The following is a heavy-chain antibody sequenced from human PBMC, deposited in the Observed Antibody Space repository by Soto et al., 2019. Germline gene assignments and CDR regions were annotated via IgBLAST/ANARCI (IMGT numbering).Heavy chain of an antibody. CDR1: GGSFSGYY. D-gene: IGHD3-10*01. CDR3: ARADVGVRGVISSGMDV. J-gene: IGHJ6*01. Sequence: QVQLQQWGAGLLKPSETLSLTCAVYGGSFSGYYWSWIRQPPGKGLEWIGEINHSGSTNYNPSLKSRVTISVDTSKNQFSLKLSSVTAADTALYYCARADVGVRGVISSGMDVW. V-gene: IGHV4-34*01. CDR2: INHSGST.